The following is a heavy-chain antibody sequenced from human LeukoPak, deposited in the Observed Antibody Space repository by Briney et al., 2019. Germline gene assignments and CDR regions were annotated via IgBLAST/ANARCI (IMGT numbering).Heavy chain of an antibody. D-gene: IGHD5-18*01. CDR3: ARDGYEGRDY. CDR1: GFTFSSYE. V-gene: IGHV3-48*03. J-gene: IGHJ4*02. CDR2: ISSSGSTV. Sequence: GGSLRLSCAASGFTFSSYEMNWVRQAPGKGLEWVSYISSSGSTVYYADSVKGRFTISRDNAKNSLYLQMNSLRAEDTAVYYCARDGYEGRDYWGQGTLVTVSS.